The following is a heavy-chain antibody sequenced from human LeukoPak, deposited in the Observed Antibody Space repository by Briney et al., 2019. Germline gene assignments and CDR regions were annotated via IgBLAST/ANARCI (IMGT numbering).Heavy chain of an antibody. CDR2: IYHSGST. V-gene: IGHV4-30-2*01. CDR3: ARGKRVGFGELFAFDI. J-gene: IGHJ3*02. Sequence: SETLSLTCAVSGGSISSGGYSWSWIRQPPGKGLEWIGYIYHSGSTYYNPSLKSRVTISVDRSKNQFSLKLSSVTAADTAVYYCARGKRVGFGELFAFDIWGQGTMVTVPS. CDR1: GGSISSGGYS. D-gene: IGHD3-10*01.